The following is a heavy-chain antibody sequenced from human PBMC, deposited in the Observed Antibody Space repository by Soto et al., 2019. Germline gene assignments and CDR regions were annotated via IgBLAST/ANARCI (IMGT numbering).Heavy chain of an antibody. CDR2: ISNSGGST. D-gene: IGHD6-6*01. V-gene: IGHV3-23*01. Sequence: EVQLLESGGGLVQPGGSLRLSCAASGFTFSNYAMSWVRQAPGKGLEWVSDISNSGGSTNYADSVKGRFTISRDNSKNTLYLQMNSLRVEDTAVDYCAKRNLAPRPPFDSWGQGNLVPVSS. CDR1: GFTFSNYA. CDR3: AKRNLAPRPPFDS. J-gene: IGHJ4*02.